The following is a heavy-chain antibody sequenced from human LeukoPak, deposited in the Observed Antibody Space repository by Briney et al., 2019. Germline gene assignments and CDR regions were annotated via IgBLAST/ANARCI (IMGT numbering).Heavy chain of an antibody. D-gene: IGHD6-13*01. CDR3: ARVWVIAAAGDTLDY. CDR1: GFTFTTYW. J-gene: IGHJ4*02. Sequence: GGSLRLSCAASGFTFTTYWMSWVRQAPGKGLEWVANMKPDGSEIFYVDSVKGRFTISRDNAMNTLYLQMNSLRAEDTAVYYCARVWVIAAAGDTLDYWGQGTLVTVSS. CDR2: MKPDGSEI. V-gene: IGHV3-7*01.